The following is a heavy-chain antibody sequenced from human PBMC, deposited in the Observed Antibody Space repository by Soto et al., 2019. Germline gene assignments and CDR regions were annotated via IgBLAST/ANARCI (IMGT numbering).Heavy chain of an antibody. CDR3: TTDVWGYCSGGSCSSGWDYSYYYMDV. J-gene: IGHJ6*03. V-gene: IGHV3-15*01. D-gene: IGHD2-15*01. CDR2: IKSKTDGGTT. CDR1: GFTFSNAW. Sequence: GGSMRLSCAASGFTFSNAWMSWVRQGPGKGLEWVGRIKSKTDGGTTDYAAPVKGRFTISRDDSKNTLYLQMNSLKTEDTAVYYCTTDVWGYCSGGSCSSGWDYSYYYMDVWGKGTTVTVS.